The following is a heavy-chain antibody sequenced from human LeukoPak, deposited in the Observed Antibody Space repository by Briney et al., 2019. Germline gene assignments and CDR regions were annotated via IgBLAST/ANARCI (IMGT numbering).Heavy chain of an antibody. CDR2: IYYSGST. V-gene: IGHV4-30-4*08. D-gene: IGHD6-19*01. CDR3: VRTEVSSGSEDY. Sequence: PSQTLSLTCTVSGGSIISGAYYWRWIRQPPGTGLEWIGYIYYSGSTYYNPSLKSRVTISLDTSKNQFSLKLSSVTAADTAVYYCVRTEVSSGSEDYWGQGTLVTVSS. CDR1: GGSIISGAYY. J-gene: IGHJ4*02.